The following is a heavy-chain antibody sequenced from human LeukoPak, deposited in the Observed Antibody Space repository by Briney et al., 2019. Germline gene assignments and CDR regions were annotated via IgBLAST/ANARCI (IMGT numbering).Heavy chain of an antibody. V-gene: IGHV4-39*07. J-gene: IGHJ4*02. CDR1: GGSISSSSYY. CDR3: ARDKGSTHLGIAAAGTLD. D-gene: IGHD6-13*01. CDR2: IYYSGST. Sequence: SETLSLTCTVSGGSISSSSYYWGWIRQPPGKGLEWIGSIYYSGSTYYNPSLKSRVTISVDTSKNQFSLKLSSATAADTAVYYCARDKGSTHLGIAAAGTLDWGQGTLVTVSS.